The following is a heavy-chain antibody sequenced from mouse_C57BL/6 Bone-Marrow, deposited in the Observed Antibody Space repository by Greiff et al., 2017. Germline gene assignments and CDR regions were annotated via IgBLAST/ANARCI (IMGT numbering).Heavy chain of an antibody. V-gene: IGHV5-16*01. CDR1: GFTFSDYY. Sequence: EVMLVESEGGLVQPGSSMKLSCTASGFTFSDYYMAWVRQVPEKGLEWVANINYDGSSTYYLDSLKSRFIISRDNAKNILYLQMSSLKSEDTATYYCARAILSYYFDYWGQGTTLTVSS. D-gene: IGHD1-1*02. J-gene: IGHJ2*01. CDR3: ARAILSYYFDY. CDR2: INYDGSST.